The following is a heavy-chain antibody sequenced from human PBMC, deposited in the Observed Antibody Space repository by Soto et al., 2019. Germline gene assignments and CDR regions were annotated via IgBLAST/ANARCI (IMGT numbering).Heavy chain of an antibody. Sequence: VQLVESGGGLVQPGGSLKLSCAASGFTFSGSAMHWVRQASGKGLEWVGRIRSKANSYATAYAASVKGRFTISRDDSKNTAYLQMNSLKTEDTAVYYCTSSALIDYYYYGMDVWGQGTTVTVSS. CDR3: TSSALIDYYYYGMDV. V-gene: IGHV3-73*02. CDR2: IRSKANSYAT. D-gene: IGHD3-22*01. J-gene: IGHJ6*02. CDR1: GFTFSGSA.